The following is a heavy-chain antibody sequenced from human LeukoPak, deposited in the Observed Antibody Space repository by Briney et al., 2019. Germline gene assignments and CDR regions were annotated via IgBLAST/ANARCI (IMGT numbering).Heavy chain of an antibody. CDR3: ARGHLGGGWFKYDAFEI. CDR2: VYYSGST. D-gene: IGHD6-19*01. CDR1: GGSIGSNY. Sequence: SETLSLTCTVSGGSIGSNYWSWIRQPPGKGLEWIGYVYYSGSTNYNPSLKSRVTISMDTSKTQFSLKLSSVTAADTAVYYCARGHLGGGWFKYDAFEIWGRGTMVTVSS. J-gene: IGHJ3*02. V-gene: IGHV4-59*01.